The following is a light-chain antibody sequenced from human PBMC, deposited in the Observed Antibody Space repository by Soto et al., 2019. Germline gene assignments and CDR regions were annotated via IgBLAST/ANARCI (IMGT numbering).Light chain of an antibody. CDR2: DAS. J-gene: IGKJ3*01. CDR1: QAISSA. CDR3: QQFNNWPVT. V-gene: IGKV1D-13*01. Sequence: IQMTQSPPTLSASVGDRVTITCRASQAISSALAWYQQKPGKAPKLLIYDASTLQSGVPSRFSGTASGTDFTLTINSLQPEDFATYYCQQFNNWPVTFGPGTKVDIK.